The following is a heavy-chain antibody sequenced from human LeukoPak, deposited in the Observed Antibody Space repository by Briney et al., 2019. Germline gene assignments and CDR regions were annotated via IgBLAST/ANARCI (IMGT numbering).Heavy chain of an antibody. J-gene: IGHJ4*02. D-gene: IGHD1-26*01. CDR2: ISYDGSNK. CDR1: GFTFSSYG. Sequence: GGSLRLSCAASGFTFSSYGMHWVRQAPGKGLEWVAVISYDGSNKYYADSVKGRFTISRDNSKNTLYLQMNSLRADDTAVYYCARDPVGGRPDLWGQGTLVTVSS. V-gene: IGHV3-30*03. CDR3: ARDPVGGRPDL.